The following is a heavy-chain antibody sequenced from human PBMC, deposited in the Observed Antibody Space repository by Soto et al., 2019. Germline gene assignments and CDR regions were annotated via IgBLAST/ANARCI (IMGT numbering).Heavy chain of an antibody. CDR2: IMPSFGTA. J-gene: IGHJ4*02. V-gene: IGHV1-69*01. CDR3: ARDGGRHSGGIDY. D-gene: IGHD3-16*01. Sequence: QVQLVQSGAEVKKPGSSVKVSCKASGGTFSSYSINWVRQAPGQGREWMGEIMPSFGTANYAQKFQGRVTITADESTSTAYMELSSLRSEDTAVYYCARDGGRHSGGIDYWGQGTLVTVSS. CDR1: GGTFSSYS.